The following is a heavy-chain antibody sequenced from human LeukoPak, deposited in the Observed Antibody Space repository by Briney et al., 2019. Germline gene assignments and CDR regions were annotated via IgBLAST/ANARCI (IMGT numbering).Heavy chain of an antibody. CDR2: INIDGSNR. V-gene: IGHV3-74*01. CDR3: ARVWVVTVRQAFDI. J-gene: IGHJ3*02. Sequence: GGSLRLPCAASGFSFSKYWMHWVRQAPGKGLVWVSRINIDGSNRDYAESVRGRFTISRDNAKNTLYLQMNSLRVEDTAVYYCARVWVVTVRQAFDIWGQGTMVTVSS. D-gene: IGHD2-21*02. CDR1: GFSFSKYW.